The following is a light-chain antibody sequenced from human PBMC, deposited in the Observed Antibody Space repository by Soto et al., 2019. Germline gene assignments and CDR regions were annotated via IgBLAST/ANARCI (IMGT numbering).Light chain of an antibody. Sequence: EIVLTQSPGTLSLSPGETVALSCRASQSVPNNYLAWYQQKRDQAPRLLIYGASNRATGIPDRFNGGGSGTDFILTIISLEPEDFAVYFCQQYGSSPQTFGQGTKVEIK. CDR3: QQYGSSPQT. CDR1: QSVPNNY. CDR2: GAS. V-gene: IGKV3-20*01. J-gene: IGKJ1*01.